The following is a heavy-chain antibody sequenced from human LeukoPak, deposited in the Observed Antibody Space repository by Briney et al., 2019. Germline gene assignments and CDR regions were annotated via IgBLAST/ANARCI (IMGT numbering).Heavy chain of an antibody. CDR2: IYPSDSDT. CDR3: ARRYGHGLGV. CDR1: GYNFATYW. D-gene: IGHD4-17*01. Sequence: GESLKISCMGSGYNFATYWIDWVRQMPGKGLEWVGIIYPSDSDTRYSPSFQGQVTISADKSISTAYLQWSSLKASDTAIYYCARRYGHGLGVWGQGTTVTVSS. V-gene: IGHV5-51*01. J-gene: IGHJ6*02.